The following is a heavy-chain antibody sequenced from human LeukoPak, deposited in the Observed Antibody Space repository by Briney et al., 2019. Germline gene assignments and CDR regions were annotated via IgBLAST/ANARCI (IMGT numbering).Heavy chain of an antibody. CDR1: SYTFTSYY. CDR3: ARDGSIAAAGYYFDY. J-gene: IGHJ4*02. V-gene: IGHV1-46*01. CDR2: INPSGGST. Sequence: ASVKVSCKEYSYTFTSYYMHWVRQTPGQGVEWMGIINPSGGSTSYAQKFQGRVTMTRDMSTSTVYMELSSLRSEDTAVYYCARDGSIAAAGYYFDYWGQGTLVTVSS. D-gene: IGHD6-13*01.